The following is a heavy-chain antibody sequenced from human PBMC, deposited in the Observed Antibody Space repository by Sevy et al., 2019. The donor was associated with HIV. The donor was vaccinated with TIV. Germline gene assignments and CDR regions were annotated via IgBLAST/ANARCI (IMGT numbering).Heavy chain of an antibody. CDR1: GFTFSSYW. D-gene: IGHD3-22*01. CDR3: ARQAPDLDYDSSGYYYFLDY. J-gene: IGHJ4*02. V-gene: IGHV3-74*01. Sequence: GGSLRLSCAASGFTFSSYWMHWVRQAPGKGLAWVSRINSDGSSTSYADSVKGRFTISRDNAKNTLYLQMNSLRAEDTAVYYCARQAPDLDYDSSGYYYFLDYWGQGTLVTVSS. CDR2: INSDGSST.